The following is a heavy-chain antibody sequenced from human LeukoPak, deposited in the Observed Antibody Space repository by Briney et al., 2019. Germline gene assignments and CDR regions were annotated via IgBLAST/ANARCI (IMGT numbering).Heavy chain of an antibody. CDR1: GYTFINYG. Sequence: ASVKVSCKASGYTFINYGISWVRQAPGQGLEWMGWISRYTGNTNYALQLQGRVTMTTDTSTSTAYMELRSLRSDDTAVYYCARVRYAVAGIDNDAFDIWGQGTMVTVSS. CDR2: ISRYTGNT. J-gene: IGHJ3*02. V-gene: IGHV1-18*01. D-gene: IGHD6-19*01. CDR3: ARVRYAVAGIDNDAFDI.